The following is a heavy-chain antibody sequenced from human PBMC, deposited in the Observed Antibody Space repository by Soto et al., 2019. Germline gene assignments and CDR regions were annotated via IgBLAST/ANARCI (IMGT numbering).Heavy chain of an antibody. J-gene: IGHJ1*01. Sequence: EVQLVESGGGLVKPGGSLRLSCAASGSTFRLFWMSWVRQAPGKGLEWVARIKSKQDGGTIDYAAPVKGRFIIARDDSKNTLFLQTDSLKAEDTAVYFCTAETYCGGGSCPEHWGQGTLVTVSS. CDR1: GSTFRLFW. CDR3: TAETYCGGGSCPEH. CDR2: IKSKQDGGTI. D-gene: IGHD2-15*01. V-gene: IGHV3-15*01.